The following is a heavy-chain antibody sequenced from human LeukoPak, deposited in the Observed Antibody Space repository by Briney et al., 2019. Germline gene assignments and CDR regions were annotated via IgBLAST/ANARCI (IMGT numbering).Heavy chain of an antibody. CDR3: AEALTTMSTGNWFDP. Sequence: GGSLRLSCVASGFTFSNYAMSWVRQAPGKGLEWVSGISATGANTYYADSVKGRLTVSRDNSKDTLYLQMYSLRVEDTAVYYCAEALTTMSTGNWFDPWGQGTLVTVSS. CDR2: ISATGANT. D-gene: IGHD4-17*01. J-gene: IGHJ5*02. CDR1: GFTFSNYA. V-gene: IGHV3-23*01.